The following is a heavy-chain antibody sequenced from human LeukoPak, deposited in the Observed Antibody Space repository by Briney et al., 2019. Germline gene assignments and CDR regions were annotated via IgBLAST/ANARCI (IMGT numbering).Heavy chain of an antibody. CDR1: GFTMSTNA. Sequence: GGSLRLSCAGSGFTMSTNAMSWVRQAPGKGLEWVSAIEGSVDKTHYADSVKGRFTISRDNAKDSLYLQMNSLRVEDTAVYYCLRGDRRDYWGQGTLVTVSS. CDR3: LRGDRRDY. V-gene: IGHV3-23*01. J-gene: IGHJ4*02. CDR2: IEGSVDKT.